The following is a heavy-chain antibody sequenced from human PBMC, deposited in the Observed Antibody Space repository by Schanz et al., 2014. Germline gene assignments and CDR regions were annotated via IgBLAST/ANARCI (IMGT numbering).Heavy chain of an antibody. V-gene: IGHV3-30*04. CDR2: ISYDGSHK. CDR3: AKIRYDSSGYYLPYYGMDV. D-gene: IGHD3-22*01. J-gene: IGHJ6*02. CDR1: GFTFSNFA. Sequence: QVQLVESGGGVVQPGRSLRLSCAASGFTFSNFAIHWVRQAPGKGLEWVAVISYDGSHKDYADSVKGRFIIPRDNSKNTLYLQMNSLRAEDTAVYYCAKIRYDSSGYYLPYYGMDVWGQGTTVIVSS.